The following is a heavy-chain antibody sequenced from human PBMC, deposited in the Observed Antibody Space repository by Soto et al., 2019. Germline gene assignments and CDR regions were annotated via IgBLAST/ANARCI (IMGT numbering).Heavy chain of an antibody. D-gene: IGHD4-17*01. CDR1: GFTFSSYS. V-gene: IGHV3-21*01. CDR3: ARSSGDFIPFDY. CDR2: ISSSSSYI. J-gene: IGHJ4*02. Sequence: GGSLRLSCAASGFTFSSYSMNWVRQAPGKGLEWVSSISSSSSYIYYADSVKGRFTISRDNAKNSLYLQMNSLRAEDTAVYYCARSSGDFIPFDYWGQGTLVTVS.